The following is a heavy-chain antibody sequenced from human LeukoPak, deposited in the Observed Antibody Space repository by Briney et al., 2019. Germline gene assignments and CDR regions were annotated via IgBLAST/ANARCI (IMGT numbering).Heavy chain of an antibody. V-gene: IGHV3-9*01. CDR3: AKGRGQLVRAEYFQH. CDR1: GFTFDDYA. J-gene: IGHJ1*01. CDR2: ISWNSGSI. Sequence: GGSLRLSCAASGFTFDDYAMHWVRQAPGKGLEWVSGISWNSGSIGYADSVKGRFTISRDNAKNSLYLQMNSLRAEDTALYYCAKGRGQLVRAEYFQHWGQGTLVTVSS. D-gene: IGHD6-13*01.